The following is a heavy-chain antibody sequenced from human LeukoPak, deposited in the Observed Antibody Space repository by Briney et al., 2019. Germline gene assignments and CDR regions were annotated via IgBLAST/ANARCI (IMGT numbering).Heavy chain of an antibody. V-gene: IGHV1-69*05. D-gene: IGHD3-16*02. CDR3: ASGEYDYVWGSYRYVAFDI. CDR1: GGTFSSYA. J-gene: IGHJ3*02. CDR2: IIPIFGTA. Sequence: SVKVSCKASGGTFSSYAISWVRQAPGQGLEWRGGIIPIFGTANYAQKFQGRVTITTDESTSTAYMELSSLRSEDTAVYYCASGEYDYVWGSYRYVAFDIWGQGTMVTVSS.